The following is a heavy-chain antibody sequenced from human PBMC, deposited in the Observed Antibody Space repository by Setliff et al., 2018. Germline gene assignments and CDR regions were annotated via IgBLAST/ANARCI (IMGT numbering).Heavy chain of an antibody. CDR3: ARDPKSSSSSWRKENDAFDI. J-gene: IGHJ3*02. CDR1: GFTFSSYW. D-gene: IGHD6-13*01. CDR2: ISWNSGSI. Sequence: GGSLRLSCAASGFTFSSYWMHWVRQAPGKGLEWVSGISWNSGSIGYADSVKGRFTISRDNAKNSLYLQMNSLRAEDTAVYYCARDPKSSSSSWRKENDAFDIWGQGTMVTVSS. V-gene: IGHV3-9*01.